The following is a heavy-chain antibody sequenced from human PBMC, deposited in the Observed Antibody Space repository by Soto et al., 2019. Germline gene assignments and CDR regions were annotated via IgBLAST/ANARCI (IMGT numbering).Heavy chain of an antibody. CDR2: IYYSGSA. CDR3: ARRPKRGSYSWCFDY. CDR1: GGSITSNAYY. Sequence: QLQLQESGPGLVKPSETLSLTCTVSGGSITSNAYYWGWIRQPPGKGLEWLGYIYYSGSASYNPSLKSRGTMSVDTSTNQFSLKLSSVTAADTAVYYCARRPKRGSYSWCFDYWGQGTLVTVSS. J-gene: IGHJ4*02. V-gene: IGHV4-39*01. D-gene: IGHD1-26*01.